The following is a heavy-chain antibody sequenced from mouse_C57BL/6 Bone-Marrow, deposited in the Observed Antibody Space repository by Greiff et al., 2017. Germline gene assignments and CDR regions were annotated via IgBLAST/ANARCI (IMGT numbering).Heavy chain of an antibody. V-gene: IGHV5-9-1*02. CDR1: GFTFSSYA. CDR2: ISSGGDYI. CDR3: TRGGEDGRTPFDY. D-gene: IGHD1-1*01. Sequence: EVKLMESGEGLVKPGGSLKLSCAASGFTFSSYAMSWVRQTPEKRLEWVAYISSGGDYIYYADTVKGRFTISRDKARNTLYLQMSSLKSEDTAMYYCTRGGEDGRTPFDYWGQGTTLTVSS. J-gene: IGHJ2*01.